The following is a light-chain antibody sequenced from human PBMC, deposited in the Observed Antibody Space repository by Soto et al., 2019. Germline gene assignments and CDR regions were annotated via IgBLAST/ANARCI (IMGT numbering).Light chain of an antibody. J-gene: IGKJ2*01. CDR2: SAS. CDR1: QDIIYY. V-gene: IGKV1-27*01. Sequence: DIRMTQSPSSLSAFVGDTVTITCRASQDIIYYLAWYQQKPGKIPKLLIHSASTLRIGVQSRFSGTGSGTVFTLTINILQPEDVATYYCQQYNSVTNTFGQGSRLEIK. CDR3: QQYNSVTNT.